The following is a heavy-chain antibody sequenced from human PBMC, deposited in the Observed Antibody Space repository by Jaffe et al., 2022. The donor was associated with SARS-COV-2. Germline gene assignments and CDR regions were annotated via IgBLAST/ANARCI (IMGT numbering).Heavy chain of an antibody. D-gene: IGHD2-2*01. J-gene: IGHJ6*02. Sequence: QVQLVESGGGVVQPGRSLRLSCAASGFTFSSYGMHWVRQAPGKGLEWVAVIWYDGSNKYYADSVKGRFTISRDNSKNTLYLQMNSLRAEDTAVYYCARDRGYCSSTSEGCDYDYYYYYGMDVWGQGTTVTVSS. CDR3: ARDRGYCSSTSEGCDYDYYYYYGMDV. CDR2: IWYDGSNK. V-gene: IGHV3-33*01. CDR1: GFTFSSYG.